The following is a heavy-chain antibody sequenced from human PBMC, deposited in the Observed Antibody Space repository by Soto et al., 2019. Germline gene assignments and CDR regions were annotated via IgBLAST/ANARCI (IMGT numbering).Heavy chain of an antibody. D-gene: IGHD6-19*01. CDR3: AKGGRQWLVTSDFNY. J-gene: IGHJ4*02. V-gene: IGHV3-30*18. CDR1: GFTFSDYA. CDR2: VSHDGRNT. Sequence: VQLVESGGGVVQPGRSLRLSCAASGFTFSDYAMHWVRQAPGKGLEWVAVVSHDGRNTHYADSVKGRLTISRDSSKNTVSLEMNSLRAEDTAVYYCAKGGRQWLVTSDFNYWGQGALVNVSS.